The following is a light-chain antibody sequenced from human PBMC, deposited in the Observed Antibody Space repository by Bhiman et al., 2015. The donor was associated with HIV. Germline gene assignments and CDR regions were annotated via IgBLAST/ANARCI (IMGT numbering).Light chain of an antibody. J-gene: IGLJ1*01. Sequence: QSALTQPASVSGSPGQSITISCTGTSSDVGSYNLVSWYQQHPGKAPKLMISEVSKRPSGVSNRFSGSKSGNTASLTISGLQAEDEADYYCSSYTSTYTLVFGTGTKVTVL. CDR1: SSDVGSYNL. CDR2: EVS. CDR3: SSYTSTYTLV. V-gene: IGLV2-14*02.